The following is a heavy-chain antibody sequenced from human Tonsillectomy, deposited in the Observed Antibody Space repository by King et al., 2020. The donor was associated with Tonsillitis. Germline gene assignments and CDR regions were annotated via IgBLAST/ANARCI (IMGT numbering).Heavy chain of an antibody. CDR3: AKATSSRPRSYMDV. CDR1: GFIFSTGG. D-gene: IGHD6-6*01. J-gene: IGHJ6*04. Sequence: VQLVESGGGLLQPGESRSLSGLASGFIFSTGGWTWVRKTPGKGREWVSGVGGRGGDTYYADPVKGRFTVSRDNSKNTLFLQMNSLRVEDTAVYYCAKATSSRPRSYMDVWGKGSTVTV. V-gene: IGHV3-23*04. CDR2: VGGRGGDT.